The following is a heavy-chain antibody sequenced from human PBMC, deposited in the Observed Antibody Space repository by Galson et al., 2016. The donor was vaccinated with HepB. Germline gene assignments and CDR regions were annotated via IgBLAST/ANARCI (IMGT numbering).Heavy chain of an antibody. CDR3: ARGDNPDYGDYASAYYYMDV. J-gene: IGHJ6*03. Sequence: ETLSLTCAVYGGSFSGYYWSWTRQPPGKGLEWIGETNHSGSTNYNQSLQSRVTISVDTSKNQFSLKLSAVTAADTAVYYCARGDNPDYGDYASAYYYMDVWGKGTTVTVSS. V-gene: IGHV4-34*01. CDR2: TNHSGST. D-gene: IGHD4-17*01. CDR1: GGSFSGYY.